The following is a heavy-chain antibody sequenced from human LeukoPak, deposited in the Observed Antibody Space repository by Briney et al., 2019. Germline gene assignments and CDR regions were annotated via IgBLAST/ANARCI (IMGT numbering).Heavy chain of an antibody. CDR3: ARAHPFGYYYMDV. CDR2: INPNSGGT. V-gene: IGHV1-2*02. J-gene: IGHJ6*03. CDR1: GYTFTGYY. D-gene: IGHD3-10*01. Sequence: ASVKVSCKASGYTFTGYYMHWVRPAPGQGLEWMGWINPNSGGTNYAQKFQGRVTMTRDTSISTAYMELSRLRSDDTAVYYCARAHPFGYYYMDVWGKGTTVTVSS.